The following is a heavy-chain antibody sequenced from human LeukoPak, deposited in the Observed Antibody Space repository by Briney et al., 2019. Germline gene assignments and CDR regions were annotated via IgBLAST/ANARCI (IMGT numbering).Heavy chain of an antibody. CDR1: GYTFIIYG. J-gene: IGHJ3*02. CDR3: ATEGAYVDWPQVPDI. Sequence: ASVKVSSMPSGYTFIIYGISWVRQAPGQGVEWMGWISGYNALTETSQKLQGRLTLTTDTSTSTAYISLRTLRADDTAVSFFATEGAYVDWPQVPDIWGEGTMVTVS. V-gene: IGHV1-18*01. D-gene: IGHD3-9*01. CDR2: ISGYNALT.